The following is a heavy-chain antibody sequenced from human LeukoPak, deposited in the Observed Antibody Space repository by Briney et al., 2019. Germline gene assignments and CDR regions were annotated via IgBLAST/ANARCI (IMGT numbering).Heavy chain of an antibody. J-gene: IGHJ4*02. V-gene: IGHV2-5*01. Sequence: SDPTLVNPTQTLTLTCTFSGFSLSTSGVGVGWIRQPPGKALEWLALIYWNDDKRYSPSLKSRLTITKDTSKNQVVLTMTNMDPVDTATYYCAHRGLYYDFFDYWGQGTLVTVSS. CDR2: IYWNDDK. D-gene: IGHD3-3*01. CDR3: AHRGLYYDFFDY. CDR1: GFSLSTSGVG.